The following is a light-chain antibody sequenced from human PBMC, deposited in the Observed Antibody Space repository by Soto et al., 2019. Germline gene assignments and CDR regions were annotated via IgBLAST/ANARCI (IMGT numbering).Light chain of an antibody. CDR1: FSDVGGYDY. V-gene: IGLV2-14*03. CDR2: EVS. Sequence: QSVLSQPASVSGSPGQSITISCTGSFSDVGGYDYVSWYQQHPGKAPKLIIYEVSNRPSGVSDRFSGSKSGNTASLTISGLQADDEADYYCSSYTNTITVVFGGGTKVTVL. J-gene: IGLJ2*01. CDR3: SSYTNTITVV.